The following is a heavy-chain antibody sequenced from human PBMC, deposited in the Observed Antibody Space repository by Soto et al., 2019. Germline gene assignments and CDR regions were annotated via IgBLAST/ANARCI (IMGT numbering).Heavy chain of an antibody. Sequence: EVQLVESGGGLIQPGGSLRLSCAASGLTFSTYDMHWVRQPIGKGLEWVAALGTGDDTYYPDSVRGRFIVSRDNVKNSLYLQMDSLTAGDTAMYYCTREWPDWVFDIWGRGTLVVVSS. V-gene: IGHV3-13*01. D-gene: IGHD5-12*01. CDR1: GLTFSTYD. J-gene: IGHJ2*01. CDR2: LGTGDDT. CDR3: TREWPDWVFDI.